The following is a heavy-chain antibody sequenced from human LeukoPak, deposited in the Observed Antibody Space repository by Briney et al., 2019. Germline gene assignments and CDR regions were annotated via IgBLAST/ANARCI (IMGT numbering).Heavy chain of an antibody. V-gene: IGHV4-34*01. D-gene: IGHD6-13*01. CDR1: GGSFSGYY. CDR2: INHSGST. CDR3: ARDTLAAAGTHDY. Sequence: SETLSLTCAVYGGSFSGYYWSWIRQPPGKGLEWIGEINHSGSTNYNPSLKSRVTISVDTSKNQFSLKLSSVTAADTAVYYCARDTLAAAGTHDYWGQGTLVTVSS. J-gene: IGHJ4*02.